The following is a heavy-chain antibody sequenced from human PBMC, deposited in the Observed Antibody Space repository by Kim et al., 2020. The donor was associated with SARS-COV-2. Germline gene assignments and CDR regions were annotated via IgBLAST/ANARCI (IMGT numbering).Heavy chain of an antibody. J-gene: IGHJ5*02. D-gene: IGHD4-4*01. V-gene: IGHV3-33*01. CDR3: ASSKATTQTPWFDP. Sequence: AASVKGRFTISRDNSKNTLYLQMNSRRAEATAVYYCASSKATTQTPWFDPWGQGTLVTVSS.